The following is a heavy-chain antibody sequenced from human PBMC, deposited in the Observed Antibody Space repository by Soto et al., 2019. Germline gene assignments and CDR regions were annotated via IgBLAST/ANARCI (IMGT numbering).Heavy chain of an antibody. CDR1: GGSISSYY. V-gene: IGHV4-59*12. J-gene: IGHJ3*02. CDR2: IYYSGST. D-gene: IGHD4-17*01. Sequence: SETLSLTCTVSGGSISSYYWSWIRQPPGKGLEWIGYIYYSGSTNYNPSLKSRVTISLDTSKNQFSLKLSSVTAADTAVYYCARDFTVTGAFDIWGQGTMVTVSS. CDR3: ARDFTVTGAFDI.